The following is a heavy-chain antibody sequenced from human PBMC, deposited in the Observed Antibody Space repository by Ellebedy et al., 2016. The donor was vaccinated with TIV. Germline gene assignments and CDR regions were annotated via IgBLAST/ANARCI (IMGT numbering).Heavy chain of an antibody. CDR2: ISNTGSRT. CDR3: ARGLDGYYEH. CDR1: GFTFSSYA. Sequence: GESLKISCAASGFTFSSYAMSWVRQAPGKGLEWVSTISNTGSRTYYADSVEGRFIISRDNSKKTLYLQMNSLRAEDTAVYYCARGLDGYYEHWGQGTQVTVSS. D-gene: IGHD6-19*01. V-gene: IGHV3-23*01. J-gene: IGHJ4*02.